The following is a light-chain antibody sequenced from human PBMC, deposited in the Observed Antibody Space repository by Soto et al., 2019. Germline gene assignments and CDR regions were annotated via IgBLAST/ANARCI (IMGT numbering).Light chain of an antibody. J-gene: IGLJ1*01. CDR3: NSYTSSAARV. Sequence: QSALTQPPSASGSPGQSVTISCTGTSSDVGGYDYVSWYQQHPGQAPKLIIYEVTKRPSGVPDRFSGSKSGNTASLTVSGLQAEDEANYYCNSYTSSAARVFGTGTKLTVL. CDR1: SSDVGGYDY. CDR2: EVT. V-gene: IGLV2-8*01.